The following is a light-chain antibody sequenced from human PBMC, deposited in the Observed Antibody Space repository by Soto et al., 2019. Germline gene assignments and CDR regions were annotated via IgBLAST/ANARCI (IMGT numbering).Light chain of an antibody. CDR2: VERSGSY. J-gene: IGLJ2*01. Sequence: QPVLTQSSSASASLGSSVKLTCTLSSRHSTYIIAWHQQQPGKAPRYLMRVERSGSYSKGSAIPDRFSGSSSGADRYLTISNLQSEDEADYYCETWDSSTHKVFGGGTQLTVL. CDR1: SRHSTYI. V-gene: IGLV4-60*03. CDR3: ETWDSSTHKV.